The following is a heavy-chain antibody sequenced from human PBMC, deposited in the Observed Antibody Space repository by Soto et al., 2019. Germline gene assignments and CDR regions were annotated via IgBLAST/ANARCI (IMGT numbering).Heavy chain of an antibody. CDR2: IWYDGSNK. Sequence: LRLSCAASGFTFSSYAKPWVRQAPGKGLEWVAVIWYDGSNKYYADSVKGRFTISRDNSKNTLYLQMNSLRAEDTAVYYCARSSGWEYYFDYWGQGTLVTVSS. CDR1: GFTFSSYA. V-gene: IGHV3-33*01. J-gene: IGHJ4*02. CDR3: ARSSGWEYYFDY. D-gene: IGHD6-19*01.